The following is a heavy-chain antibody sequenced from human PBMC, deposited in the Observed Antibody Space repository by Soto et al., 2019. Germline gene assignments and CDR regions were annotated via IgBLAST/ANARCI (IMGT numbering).Heavy chain of an antibody. D-gene: IGHD5-18*01. CDR3: ARGFPETCRQLWSGNGSDP. J-gene: IGHJ5*02. Sequence: QVQLVQSGAEVKKPGASVKVSCKASGYTFTSYGISWVRQAPGQGLEWMGWISAYNGNTNYAQKLQGRVTMTTDTATSTAYLQRRSLRSDDTAVYHGARGFPETCRQLWSGNGSDPWGQGTLVTVSS. CDR1: GYTFTSYG. CDR2: ISAYNGNT. V-gene: IGHV1-18*01.